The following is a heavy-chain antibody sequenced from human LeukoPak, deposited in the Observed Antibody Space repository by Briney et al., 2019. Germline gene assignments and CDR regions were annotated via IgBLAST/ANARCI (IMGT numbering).Heavy chain of an antibody. V-gene: IGHV3-30-3*01. CDR1: GFTFSTYA. CDR3: ARDLKADGYNYDYFDY. D-gene: IGHD5-24*01. CDR2: ISYDGSNK. J-gene: IGHJ4*02. Sequence: PGGSLRLSCAASGFTFSTYAMHWVRQAPGKGLEWVAVISYDGSNKYYADSVKGRFTISRDNSKNILYLQMNSLRAEDTAVYYCARDLKADGYNYDYFDYWGQGTLVTVSS.